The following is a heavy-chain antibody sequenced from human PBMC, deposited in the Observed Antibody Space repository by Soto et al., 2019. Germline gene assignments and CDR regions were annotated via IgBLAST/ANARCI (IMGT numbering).Heavy chain of an antibody. J-gene: IGHJ4*02. Sequence: PSETLSLTCSFSGDSVTSHYLTWIRQPPGKGLEWIGEINHSGSTNYNPSLKSRVTISVDTSKNQFSLKLSSVTAADTAVYYCARGLIAARYFDYWGQGTLVTVSS. CDR3: ARGLIAARYFDY. D-gene: IGHD6-6*01. V-gene: IGHV4-34*01. CDR1: GDSVTSHY. CDR2: INHSGST.